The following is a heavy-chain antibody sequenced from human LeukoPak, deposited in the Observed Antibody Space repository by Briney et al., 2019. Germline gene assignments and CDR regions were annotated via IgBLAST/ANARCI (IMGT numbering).Heavy chain of an antibody. D-gene: IGHD6-13*01. Sequence: SETLSLTCTVSGGSISSYYWSWIRQPPGKGLEWIGYIYYSGSTNYNPSLKSRVTISVDTSKNQFSLKLSSVTAADTAVYYCARDSGGSDSSSWYARYYYYYMDVWGKGTTVTVS. CDR1: GGSISSYY. CDR3: ARDSGGSDSSSWYARYYYYYMDV. V-gene: IGHV4-59*01. CDR2: IYYSGST. J-gene: IGHJ6*03.